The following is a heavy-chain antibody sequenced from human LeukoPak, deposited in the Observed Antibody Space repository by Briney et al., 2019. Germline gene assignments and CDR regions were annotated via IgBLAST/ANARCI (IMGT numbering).Heavy chain of an antibody. CDR1: GGSISSYY. CDR2: IYYSGST. V-gene: IGHV4-59*01. Sequence: SETLSLTCTVSGGSISSYYWSWIRQPPGKGPEWIGYIYYSGSTNYNPSLKSRVTISVDTSKNQFSLKLSSVTAADTAVYYCARSSSWYADGAFDIWGQGTMVTVSS. D-gene: IGHD6-13*01. J-gene: IGHJ3*02. CDR3: ARSSSWYADGAFDI.